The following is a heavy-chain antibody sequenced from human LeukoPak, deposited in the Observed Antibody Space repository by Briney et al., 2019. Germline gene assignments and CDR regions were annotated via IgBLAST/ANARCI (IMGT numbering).Heavy chain of an antibody. CDR2: ISYDGSKK. CDR3: AKERGTTTWLDY. D-gene: IGHD2-2*01. V-gene: IGHV3-30*18. CDR1: GFTFSSYG. Sequence: GGSLRLSCGASGFTFSSYGMHWVRQAPGKGLEWVAVISYDGSKKYYGDSVKGRFTISRDNSENRLYPQLNSLRPEDTAVYYCAKERGTTTWLDYWGQGILVTVSS. J-gene: IGHJ4*02.